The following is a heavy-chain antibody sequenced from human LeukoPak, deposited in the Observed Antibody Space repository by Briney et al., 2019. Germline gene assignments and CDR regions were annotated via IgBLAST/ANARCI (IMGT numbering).Heavy chain of an antibody. J-gene: IGHJ4*02. D-gene: IGHD5-18*01. CDR3: ARDRYSYGRGGFDY. CDR1: GGSVSSGSYY. Sequence: SETLSLTCTVSGGSVSSGSYYWSWIRQPPGKGLEWIGYIYYSGSTNYNPSLKSRVTISVDTSKNQFSLKLSSVTAADTAVYYCARDRYSYGRGGFDYWGQGTLVTVSS. CDR2: IYYSGST. V-gene: IGHV4-61*01.